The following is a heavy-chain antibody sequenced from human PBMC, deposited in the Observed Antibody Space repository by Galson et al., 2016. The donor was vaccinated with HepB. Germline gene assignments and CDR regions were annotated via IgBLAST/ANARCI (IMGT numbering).Heavy chain of an antibody. V-gene: IGHV5-51*01. J-gene: IGHJ3*02. CDR3: SRTLPLVVTAEDACDI. Sequence: QSGAEVKKSGESLKISCKGSGYSLTNYWIGWVRQMPGKGLEWMGIIYPGDSDTRYSPSFEGQVTISADISADKSITTAYLQWRSLKASDTAMYYCSRTLPLVVTAEDACDIWGQGTMVTVSS. D-gene: IGHD2-21*02. CDR1: GYSLTNYW. CDR2: IYPGDSDT.